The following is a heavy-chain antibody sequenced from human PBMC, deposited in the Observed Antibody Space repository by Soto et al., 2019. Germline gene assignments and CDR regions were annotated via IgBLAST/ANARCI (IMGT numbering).Heavy chain of an antibody. D-gene: IGHD3-3*01. Sequence: SETLSLTCTVSGGSISSSSYYWGWIRQPPGKGLEWIGSIYYSGSTYYNPSLKSRVTISVDTSKNQFSLKLSSVTAADTAVYYCARTQTTDFWSGYSPDHFDYWGQGTLVTVSS. J-gene: IGHJ4*02. CDR1: GGSISSSSYY. CDR2: IYYSGST. V-gene: IGHV4-39*01. CDR3: ARTQTTDFWSGYSPDHFDY.